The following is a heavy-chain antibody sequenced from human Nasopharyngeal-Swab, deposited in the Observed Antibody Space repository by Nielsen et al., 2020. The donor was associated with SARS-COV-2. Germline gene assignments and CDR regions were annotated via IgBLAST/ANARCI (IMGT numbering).Heavy chain of an antibody. CDR1: GFTFSSYW. CDR3: ARGSRDIVVVPAAREIFYYYYGMDV. Sequence: GGSLRLSCAASGFTFSSYWMSWVRQAPGKGLEWVANIKQDGSEKYYVDSVKGRFTISRDNAKNSLYLQMNSLRAEDTAVYYCARGSRDIVVVPAAREIFYYYYGMDVWGQGTTVTVSS. D-gene: IGHD2-2*01. CDR2: IKQDGSEK. V-gene: IGHV3-7*04. J-gene: IGHJ6*02.